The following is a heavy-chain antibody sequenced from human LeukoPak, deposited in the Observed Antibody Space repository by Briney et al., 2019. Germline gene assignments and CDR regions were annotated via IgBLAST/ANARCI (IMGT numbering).Heavy chain of an antibody. D-gene: IGHD3-10*01. CDR1: GFTFDDYG. CDR3: ARDFLLWFGETLTGNYMDV. CDR2: INWNGGST. J-gene: IGHJ6*03. V-gene: IGHV3-20*04. Sequence: LTGGSLRFSCAASGFTFDDYGMSWVRQAPGKGLEWVSGINWNGGSTGYADSVKGRFTISRDNAKNSLYLQMNSLRAEDTALYYCARDFLLWFGETLTGNYMDVWGKGTTVTVSS.